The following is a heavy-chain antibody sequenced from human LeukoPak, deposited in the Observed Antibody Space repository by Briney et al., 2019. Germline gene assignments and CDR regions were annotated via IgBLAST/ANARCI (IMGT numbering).Heavy chain of an antibody. D-gene: IGHD6-19*01. V-gene: IGHV3-72*01. CDR1: GFNFINHY. CDR3: ARGDSSGWGLDY. Sequence: PGGSLRLSCAASGFNFINHYLDGARKAPGKGLDWFARSRSKTNSTTTQYAASVKGRFTISRDDSKNSLYLQMNSLKTEDTAVYYCARGDSSGWGLDYWGLGTLVTVSS. CDR2: SRSKTNSTTT. J-gene: IGHJ4*02.